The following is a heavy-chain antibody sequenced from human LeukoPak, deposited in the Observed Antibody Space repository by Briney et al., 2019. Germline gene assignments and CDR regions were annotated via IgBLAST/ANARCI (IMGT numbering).Heavy chain of an antibody. CDR3: ARGYYYDTSGYGSIFDY. D-gene: IGHD3-22*01. J-gene: IGHJ4*02. CDR2: INHSGST. V-gene: IGHV4-34*01. Sequence: SETLSLTCAVYGGSFSGYYWSWIRQPPGKGLEWIGEINHSGSTNYNPSLKSRVTISVDTSKNQFSLKLSSVTAADTAVYYCARGYYYDTSGYGSIFDYWGQGTLVTVSS. CDR1: GGSFSGYY.